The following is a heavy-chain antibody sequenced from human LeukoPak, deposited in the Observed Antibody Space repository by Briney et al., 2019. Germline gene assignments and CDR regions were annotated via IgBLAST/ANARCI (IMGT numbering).Heavy chain of an antibody. V-gene: IGHV3-30*18. J-gene: IGHJ4*02. CDR3: AKDAAAAFDY. CDR1: GFTFSSYG. Sequence: GGSLRLSCAASGFTFSSYGMHWVRQAPGKGLEWVAVMSYDGSNKYYADSVKGRFTISRDNSKNTLYLQMNSLRAEDTAVYYCAKDAAAAFDYWGQGTLVTVSS. D-gene: IGHD6-13*01. CDR2: MSYDGSNK.